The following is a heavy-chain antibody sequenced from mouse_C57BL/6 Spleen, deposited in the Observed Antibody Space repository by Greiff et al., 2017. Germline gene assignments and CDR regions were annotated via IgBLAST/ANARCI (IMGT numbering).Heavy chain of an antibody. J-gene: IGHJ3*01. D-gene: IGHD2-3*01. CDR2: IDPSDSYT. CDR3: ARSDLYDSFAY. Sequence: VQLQQPGAELVMPGASVKLSCKASGYTFTSYWMHWVKQRPGQGLEWIGEIDPSDSYTNYNQKFKGKSTLTVDKSSSTAYMQLSSLTSEDSAVYYCARSDLYDSFAYWGQGTLVTVSA. CDR1: GYTFTSYW. V-gene: IGHV1-69*01.